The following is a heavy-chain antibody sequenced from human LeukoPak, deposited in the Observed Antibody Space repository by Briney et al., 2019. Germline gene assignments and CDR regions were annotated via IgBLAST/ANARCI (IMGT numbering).Heavy chain of an antibody. CDR3: AKVISSSCGIGGY. CDR2: ICASGGST. J-gene: IGHJ4*02. V-gene: IGHV3-23*01. D-gene: IGHD6-13*01. Sequence: PGGSLRLSCAASVFTLSSYAMSCVRQAPGKRLEWGSDICASGGSTYYADSVKGRFTISRDTSKHSLYMQMDSLRAEGTAVYYCAKVISSSCGIGGYWGQGTLVTVSS. CDR1: VFTLSSYA.